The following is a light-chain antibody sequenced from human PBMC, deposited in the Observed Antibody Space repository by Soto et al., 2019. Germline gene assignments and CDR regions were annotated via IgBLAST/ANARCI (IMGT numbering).Light chain of an antibody. CDR1: QYINNY. Sequence: DIQMTQSPSSLSTSVGDRVTITCRASQYINNYLNWYQQKPGKAPKLLIFAAYNLQSGVPSRFSGSGSGTDFTLTISSLQPEDFAVYYCQQYNNWPGTFGQGTKVEIK. J-gene: IGKJ1*01. V-gene: IGKV1-39*01. CDR2: AAY. CDR3: QQYNNWPGT.